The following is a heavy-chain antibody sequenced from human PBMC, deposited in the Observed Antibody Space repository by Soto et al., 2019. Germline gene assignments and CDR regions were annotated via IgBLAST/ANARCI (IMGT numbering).Heavy chain of an antibody. CDR2: IYYSGST. D-gene: IGHD4-17*01. CDR1: GGSISSSSYY. Sequence: SETLSLTCTVSGGSISSSSYYWGWIRQPPGKGLEWIGSIYYSGSTYYNPSLKSRVTISVDTSKNQFSLKLSSVTAADTAVYYCARSEETTAVYYGMDVWGQGTTVTVSS. V-gene: IGHV4-39*01. CDR3: ARSEETTAVYYGMDV. J-gene: IGHJ6*02.